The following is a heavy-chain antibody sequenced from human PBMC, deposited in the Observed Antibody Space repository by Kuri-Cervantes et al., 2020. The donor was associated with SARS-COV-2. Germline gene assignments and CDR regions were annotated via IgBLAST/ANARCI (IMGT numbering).Heavy chain of an antibody. V-gene: IGHV3-23*01. J-gene: IGHJ5*02. Sequence: GGSLRLSCAASGFIFSNFAMNWVRQAPGKGLEWVAVISGTRGSTFYGDSVKGRFTISRDNSKNILYLEMESLRVEDTAMYYCAKAYSGVQDVLGDTWGQGIPVTVSS. D-gene: IGHD3-9*01. CDR2: ISGTRGST. CDR3: AKAYSGVQDVLGDT. CDR1: GFIFSNFA.